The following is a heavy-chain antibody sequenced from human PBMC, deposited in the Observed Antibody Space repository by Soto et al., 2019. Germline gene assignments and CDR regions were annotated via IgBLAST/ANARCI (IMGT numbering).Heavy chain of an antibody. CDR3: ATDRPYCGGDCYNGMDV. CDR2: FDPEDGET. V-gene: IGHV1-24*01. D-gene: IGHD2-21*02. J-gene: IGHJ6*02. Sequence: GASVKVSCKVSGYTLTELSMHWVRQAPGKGLEWMGGFDPEDGETIYAQKFQGRVTMTEDTSTDTAYMELSSLRSEDTAVYYCATDRPYCGGDCYNGMDVWGQGTTVTVSS. CDR1: GYTLTELS.